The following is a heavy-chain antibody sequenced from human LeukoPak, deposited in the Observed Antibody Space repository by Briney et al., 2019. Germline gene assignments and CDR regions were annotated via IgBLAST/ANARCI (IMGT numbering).Heavy chain of an antibody. CDR3: ASLTMVRGNYGMDV. Sequence: ASVKVSCKASGYTFTSYGINWVRQAPGQGLEWMGWVSAYNGDTRYAQKVQGRVTMTTDTSASTAYMEVRSLRSEDTAVYYCASLTMVRGNYGMDVWGQGTTVTVSS. CDR2: VSAYNGDT. CDR1: GYTFTSYG. V-gene: IGHV1-18*01. J-gene: IGHJ6*02. D-gene: IGHD3-10*01.